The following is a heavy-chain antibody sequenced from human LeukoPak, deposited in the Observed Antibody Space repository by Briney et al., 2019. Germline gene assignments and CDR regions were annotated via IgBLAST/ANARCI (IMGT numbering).Heavy chain of an antibody. D-gene: IGHD6-19*01. CDR1: GFTFSSYS. CDR3: ARAAPSSGWTDAFDI. V-gene: IGHV3-21*01. CDR2: ISSSSYI. Sequence: GGSLRLSCAASGFTFSSYSMNWVRQAPGKGLEWVSSISSSSYIYYADSVKGRFTISRDNAKNSLYLQMNSLRAEDTAVYYCARAAPSSGWTDAFDIWGQGTMVTVSS. J-gene: IGHJ3*02.